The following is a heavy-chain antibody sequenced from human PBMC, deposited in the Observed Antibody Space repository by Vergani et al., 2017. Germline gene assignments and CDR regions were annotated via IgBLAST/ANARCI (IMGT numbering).Heavy chain of an antibody. D-gene: IGHD6-19*01. CDR2: IRGSGGST. V-gene: IGHV3-23*04. Sequence: VQLVESGGGLVQPGGSLRLSCAASGFTFSSYAMSWVRQAPGKGLEWVSTIRGSGGSTYYADSVKGRFTISRDNSKNTLYLQMNSLRAEDTAVYYCAKAWYSSGCNDYWGQGTLVTVSS. J-gene: IGHJ4*02. CDR1: GFTFSSYA. CDR3: AKAWYSSGCNDY.